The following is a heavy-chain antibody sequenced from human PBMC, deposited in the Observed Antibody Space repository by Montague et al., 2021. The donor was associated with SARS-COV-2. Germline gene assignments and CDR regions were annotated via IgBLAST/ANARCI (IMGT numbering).Heavy chain of an antibody. Sequence: TLSLTCAVSGGSISSGSYYWSWIRQPAGKGLEWIGRINTSGSTNYKPSLKSRVTISVDTSKNHFSLKLSSVTAADTAVYYCARTTWLRGYFDLWGRGTLVTVSS. CDR2: INTSGST. J-gene: IGHJ2*01. D-gene: IGHD5-12*01. V-gene: IGHV4-61*02. CDR1: GGSISSGSYY. CDR3: ARTTWLRGYFDL.